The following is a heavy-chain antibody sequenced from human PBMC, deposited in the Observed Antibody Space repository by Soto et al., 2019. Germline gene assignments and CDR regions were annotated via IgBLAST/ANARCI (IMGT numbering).Heavy chain of an antibody. J-gene: IGHJ4*02. D-gene: IGHD4-17*01. Sequence: QVQLVQSGAEVKKPGSSVRVSCKASGATYSDYAFAWVRQAPGQGLEWMGGIIPKFGASKYAQKFHGRVTITADESTSTAYLELSSLRYEDTAVYYCARRMTTVLEFWGQGTLVTVSS. CDR1: GATYSDYA. CDR3: ARRMTTVLEF. V-gene: IGHV1-69*01. CDR2: IIPKFGAS.